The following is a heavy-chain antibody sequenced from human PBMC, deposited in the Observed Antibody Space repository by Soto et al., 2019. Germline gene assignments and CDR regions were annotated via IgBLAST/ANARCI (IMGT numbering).Heavy chain of an antibody. Sequence: ASVKVSCKASGYTVTSYGISWVRQAPGQGLEWMGWISAYNGNTNYAQKLQGRVTMTTDTSTSTAYMELRSLRSDDTAVYYCARVLCGYSGYGFPYYDYYGIGVRGKGTRVTVSS. D-gene: IGHD5-12*01. CDR3: ARVLCGYSGYGFPYYDYYGIGV. J-gene: IGHJ6*04. CDR1: GYTVTSYG. CDR2: ISAYNGNT. V-gene: IGHV1-18*04.